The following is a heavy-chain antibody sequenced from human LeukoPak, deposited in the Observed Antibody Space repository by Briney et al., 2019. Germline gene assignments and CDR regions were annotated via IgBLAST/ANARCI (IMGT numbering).Heavy chain of an antibody. J-gene: IGHJ5*02. CDR3: ARGYCKVRGVIIKGWFDP. D-gene: IGHD3-10*01. V-gene: IGHV4-39*07. CDR2: IYYSGST. Sequence: SETLSLTCTVSGGSISSSSYYWGWIRQPPGKGLEWIGSIYYSGSTYYNPSLKSRVTISVDTSKNQFSLKLSSVTAADTAVYYCARGYCKVRGVIIKGWFDPWGQGTLVTVSS. CDR1: GGSISSSSYY.